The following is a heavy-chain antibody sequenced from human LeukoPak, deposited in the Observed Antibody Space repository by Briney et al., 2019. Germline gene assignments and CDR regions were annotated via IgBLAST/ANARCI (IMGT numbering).Heavy chain of an antibody. CDR2: ISAYNGNT. V-gene: IGHV1-18*01. CDR3: ARHAMGIAVADTDY. CDR1: GYTFTSYG. Sequence: ASVNVSCTASGYTFTSYGISRVRQAPGQGLEWMGWISAYNGNTNYAQKLQGRVTMTTDTSTSTAYMELRSLRSDDTAVYYCARHAMGIAVADTDYWGQGTLVTVSS. J-gene: IGHJ4*02. D-gene: IGHD6-19*01.